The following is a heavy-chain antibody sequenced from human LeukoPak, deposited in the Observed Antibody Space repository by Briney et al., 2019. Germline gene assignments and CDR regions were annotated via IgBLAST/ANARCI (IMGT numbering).Heavy chain of an antibody. D-gene: IGHD5-24*01. J-gene: IGHJ4*02. CDR3: GRGDGYLVDH. Sequence: PGGSLRLSCAASGFTFSSYAMHWVRQAPGKGLEWVAVISYDGGNRYYADSVKGRFTISRDDARTSLFLQMNGLRAEDTGVYYCGRGDGYLVDHWGQGTLVTVST. V-gene: IGHV3-30-3*01. CDR2: ISYDGGNR. CDR1: GFTFSSYA.